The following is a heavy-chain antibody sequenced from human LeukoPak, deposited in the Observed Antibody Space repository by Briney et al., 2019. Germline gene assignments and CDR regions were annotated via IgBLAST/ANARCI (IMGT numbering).Heavy chain of an antibody. CDR1: GGSFSGYY. V-gene: IGHV4-34*01. CDR2: INHSGST. J-gene: IGHJ3*02. Sequence: SETLSLTCAVYGGSFSGYYWSWIRQPPGKGLEWIGEINHSGSTNYNPSLKSRVTISVDTSKNQFSLKLSPVTAADTAVYYCATLEPTTVTTEAGAFDIWGQGTMVTVSS. CDR3: ATLEPTTVTTEAGAFDI. D-gene: IGHD4-17*01.